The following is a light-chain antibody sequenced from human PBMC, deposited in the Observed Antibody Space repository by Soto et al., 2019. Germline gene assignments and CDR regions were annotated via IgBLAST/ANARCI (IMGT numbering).Light chain of an antibody. CDR2: DVT. V-gene: IGLV2-11*01. CDR1: SSDVGAYDY. Sequence: QSVLTQPRSVSGSPGQSVTISCTGTSSDVGAYDYVSWYQQHPAKAPKLMIYDVTKRPSGVPDRFSASKSGNTASLTISGLRAEDEADYYCCSYAGSYKRVFRTGTKVTVL. J-gene: IGLJ1*01. CDR3: CSYAGSYKRV.